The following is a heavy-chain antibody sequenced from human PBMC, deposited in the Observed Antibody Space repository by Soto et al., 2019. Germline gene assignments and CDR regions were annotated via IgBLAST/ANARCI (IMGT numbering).Heavy chain of an antibody. J-gene: IGHJ4*02. CDR3: ARQPIVVVVAATLYFDY. V-gene: IGHV4-39*01. Sequence: SETLSLTCTVSGGSISSSSYYWGWIRQPPGKGLEWIGSIYYSGSTYYNPSLKSRVTISVDTSKNQFSLKLSSVTAADTAVYYCARQPIVVVVAATLYFDYWGQGTLVTVSS. CDR1: GGSISSSSYY. D-gene: IGHD2-15*01. CDR2: IYYSGST.